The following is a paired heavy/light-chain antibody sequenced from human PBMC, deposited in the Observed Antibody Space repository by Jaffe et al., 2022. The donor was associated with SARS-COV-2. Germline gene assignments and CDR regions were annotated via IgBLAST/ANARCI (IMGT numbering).Light chain of an antibody. J-gene: IGKJ2*01. CDR3: QQYYAIPYT. V-gene: IGKV4-1*01. Sequence: DIVMTQSPDSLAVSLGERATMNCKSSQSVLHSSNNKNYLAWYQQKPGQSPKLLIYWASTRESGVPDRFSGSGSGTDFTLTISSLQAEDVAIYYCQQYYAIPYTFGQGTKLEIK. CDR1: QSVLHSSNNKNY. CDR2: WAS.
Heavy chain of an antibody. CDR1: GDSVSSNSAT. Sequence: QVQLQQSGPGLVKSSQTLSLTCAISGDSVSSNSATWDWIRQSPSRGLEWLGRTYYRSKWYNDYAVSVKSRITINPDTSKSQFSLQLNSVTPEDTAVYYCARRDNSALAFDLWGQGTLVTVSS. D-gene: IGHD6-19*01. V-gene: IGHV6-1*01. CDR3: ARRDNSALAFDL. J-gene: IGHJ4*02. CDR2: TYYRSKWYN.